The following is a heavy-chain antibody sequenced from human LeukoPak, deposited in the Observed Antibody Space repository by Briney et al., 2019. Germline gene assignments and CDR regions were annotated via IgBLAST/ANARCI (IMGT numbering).Heavy chain of an antibody. CDR3: ARGGWRYYMDV. Sequence: KPSETLSLTCAVYGGSFSGYYWSWIRQPPGKGLEWIGEINHSGSTNYNPSLKSRVTISVDTSKNQFSLKLSSVTAADTAVYYCARGGWRYYMDVWGKGTTVTVSS. V-gene: IGHV4-34*01. CDR2: INHSGST. CDR1: GGSFSGYY. J-gene: IGHJ6*03.